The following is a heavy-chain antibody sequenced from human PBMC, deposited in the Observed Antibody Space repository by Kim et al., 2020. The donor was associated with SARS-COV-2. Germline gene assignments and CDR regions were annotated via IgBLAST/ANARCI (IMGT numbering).Heavy chain of an antibody. CDR3: TTDDGGSSWYYAFDI. V-gene: IGHV3-15*01. Sequence: APVKGRFTISRDDSKNTLYLQMNSLKTEDTAVYYCTTDDGGSSWYYAFDIWGQGTMVTVSS. D-gene: IGHD6-13*01. J-gene: IGHJ3*02.